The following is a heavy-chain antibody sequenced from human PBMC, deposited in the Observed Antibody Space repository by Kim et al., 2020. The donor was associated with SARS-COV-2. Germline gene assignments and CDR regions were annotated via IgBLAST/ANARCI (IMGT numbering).Heavy chain of an antibody. CDR3: AAHIVVVTATMSPDAFDI. V-gene: IGHV1-58*01. CDR1: GFTFTSSA. Sequence: SVKVSCKASGFTFTSSAVQWVRQARGQRLEWIGWIVVGSGNTNYAQKFQERVTITRDMSTSTAYMELSSLRSEDTAVYYCAAHIVVVTATMSPDAFDIWGQGTMVTVSS. J-gene: IGHJ3*02. CDR2: IVVGSGNT. D-gene: IGHD2-21*02.